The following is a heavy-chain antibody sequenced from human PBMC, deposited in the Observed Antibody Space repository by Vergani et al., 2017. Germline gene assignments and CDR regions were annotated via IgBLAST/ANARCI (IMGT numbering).Heavy chain of an antibody. CDR1: GDSISSGNYY. V-gene: IGHV4-61*02. Sequence: QVQLQESGPGLLKPSQTLSLTCSVAGDSISSGNYYWNWIRQPAGKGLEWMGRIYSSGSTSYNPSIKSRITMSLDTSKNQFSLSLSSVTAADTAVYSCARETCLHAFDNWGQGTVVTVSS. CDR2: IYSSGST. J-gene: IGHJ3*02. CDR3: ARETCLHAFDN.